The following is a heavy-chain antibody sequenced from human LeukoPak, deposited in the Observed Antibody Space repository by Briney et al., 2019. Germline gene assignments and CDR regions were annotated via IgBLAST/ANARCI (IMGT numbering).Heavy chain of an antibody. CDR1: GFTLSSYS. Sequence: GGSLRLSCAADGFTLSSYSTTWDRQAHGRGLEWVSFIDTSSTTMYYTDSVKGRFTTSRDNAKNSLYLQMNSLKVEDTARYYCARDNWVDCWGQGTLVTVSS. V-gene: IGHV3-48*04. CDR2: IDTSSTTM. J-gene: IGHJ5*01. CDR3: ARDNWVDC.